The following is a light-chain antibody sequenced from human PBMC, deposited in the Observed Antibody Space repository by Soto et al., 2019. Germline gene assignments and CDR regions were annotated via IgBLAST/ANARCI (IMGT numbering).Light chain of an antibody. Sequence: DIQMTQSPSSLSASVGDRVTITCRASQGISNYLAWYQQKPGKVPKLLIYATSTLQSGVPSRFSGSGSGTDFSLTISRLQPEDVATYYCQQYNSAQCTFGPGTKVDIK. J-gene: IGKJ3*01. CDR3: QQYNSAQCT. CDR2: ATS. V-gene: IGKV1-27*01. CDR1: QGISNY.